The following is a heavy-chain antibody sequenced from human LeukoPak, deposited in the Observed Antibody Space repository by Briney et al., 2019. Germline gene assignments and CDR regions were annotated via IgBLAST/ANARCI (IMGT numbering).Heavy chain of an antibody. D-gene: IGHD2-15*01. CDR3: ARARAAWYYYYYMDV. CDR1: GGSISSSGYY. CDR2: IYYSGST. Sequence: SETLSLTCTVSGGSISSSGYYWGWIRQPPGKGLEWIGSIYYSGSTYYNPSLKSRVTISVDTSKNQFSLKLSSVTAADTAVYYCARARAAWYYYYYMDVWGKGTTVTVSS. J-gene: IGHJ6*03. V-gene: IGHV4-39*07.